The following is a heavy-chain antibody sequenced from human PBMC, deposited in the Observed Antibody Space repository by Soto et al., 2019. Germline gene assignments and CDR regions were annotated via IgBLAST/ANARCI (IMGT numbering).Heavy chain of an antibody. Sequence: PSETLSLTCTVSGGSISSYYWSWIRQPAGKGLEWIGRIYTSGSTNYNPSLKSRVTMSVGTSKNQFSLKLSSVTAADTAVYYCARSVGYCSSTSCYHYYYGMDVWGQGTTVTVSS. J-gene: IGHJ6*02. D-gene: IGHD2-2*01. V-gene: IGHV4-4*07. CDR2: IYTSGST. CDR1: GGSISSYY. CDR3: ARSVGYCSSTSCYHYYYGMDV.